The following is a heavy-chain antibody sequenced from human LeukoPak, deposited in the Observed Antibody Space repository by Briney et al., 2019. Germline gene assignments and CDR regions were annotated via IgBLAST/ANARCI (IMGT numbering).Heavy chain of an antibody. CDR2: INPNSGGT. V-gene: IGHV1-2*02. CDR1: GYTFTGYY. D-gene: IGHD6-19*01. CDR3: ARGPFRMARSGWYVHIDY. J-gene: IGHJ4*02. Sequence: ASVKVSCKASGYTFTGYYMHWVRQAPGQGLEWMGWINPNSGGTNYAQKFQGRVTMTRDTSISTAYMELSRLRSDDTAVYYCARGPFRMARSGWYVHIDYWGQGTLVTVSS.